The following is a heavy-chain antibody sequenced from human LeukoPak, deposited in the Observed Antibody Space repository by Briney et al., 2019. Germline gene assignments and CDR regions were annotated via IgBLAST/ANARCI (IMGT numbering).Heavy chain of an antibody. V-gene: IGHV3-11*06. J-gene: IGHJ4*02. Sequence: GGSLRLSCAASGFTFSDYYMSWIRQAPGKGLEWVSSISSSSSYIYYADSVKGRFTISRDNAKNSLYLQMNSLRAEDTAVYYCARAPLLYCSSTSCYLRWGQGTLVTVSS. CDR2: ISSSSSYI. CDR3: ARAPLLYCSSTSCYLR. D-gene: IGHD2-2*01. CDR1: GFTFSDYY.